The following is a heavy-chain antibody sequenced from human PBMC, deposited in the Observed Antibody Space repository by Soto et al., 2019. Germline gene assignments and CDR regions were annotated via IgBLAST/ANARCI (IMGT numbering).Heavy chain of an antibody. Sequence: EVQLLESGGGLVQPGGSLRLSCAASGFTFRGYAMSWVRQAPGKGPEWVSSISAAGGSTYYADSVKGRFTISRDNSRATVFLQMNSLRAEDTALYYCAKDPNGDYVGSFDIWGQGTAVTVSS. V-gene: IGHV3-23*01. D-gene: IGHD4-17*01. J-gene: IGHJ3*02. CDR1: GFTFRGYA. CDR3: AKDPNGDYVGSFDI. CDR2: ISAAGGST.